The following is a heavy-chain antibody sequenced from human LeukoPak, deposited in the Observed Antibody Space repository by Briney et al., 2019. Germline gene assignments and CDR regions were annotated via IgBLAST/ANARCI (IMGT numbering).Heavy chain of an antibody. CDR3: AKGKGSSISCPDY. J-gene: IGHJ4*02. CDR2: ISDSGGST. D-gene: IGHD2-2*01. V-gene: IGHV3-23*01. CDR1: GFTFSSYA. Sequence: GGSLRLSCAASGFTFSSYAMSWVRQAPGKGLEWVSLISDSGGSTYYADSVKGRFTISRDNSKNTLSLQMNSLRADDTAVYYCAKGKGSSISCPDYWGQGTLVAVSS.